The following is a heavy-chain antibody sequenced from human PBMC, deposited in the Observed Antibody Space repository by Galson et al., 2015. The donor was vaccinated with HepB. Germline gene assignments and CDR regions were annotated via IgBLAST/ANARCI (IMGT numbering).Heavy chain of an antibody. CDR2: MNPNSGNT. V-gene: IGHV1-8*01. Sequence: SCKASRKIFSGYNINWVRQAAGQGLEWLGWMNPNSGNTGYPQKFQGRVTMTRNTSLNTVYMEVNSLRSEDTAVYYCAGAKYRTSSDGGRLDPWGQGTLVTVSS. D-gene: IGHD5-12*01. J-gene: IGHJ5*02. CDR3: AGAKYRTSSDGGRLDP. CDR1: RKIFSGYN.